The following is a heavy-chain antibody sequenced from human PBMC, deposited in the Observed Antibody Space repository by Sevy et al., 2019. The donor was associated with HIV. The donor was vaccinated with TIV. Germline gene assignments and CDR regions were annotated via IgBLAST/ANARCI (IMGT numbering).Heavy chain of an antibody. V-gene: IGHV3-21*06. Sequence: GVSLRLSCAASGFTFINYNMNWVRQAPGKGLEWVASVSGSSNYIYYAESLKGRFIISRDNAKDTLYLQMNSLRADDSAVYYCARGPPDGSYDYFDYWGQGTLVTVSS. J-gene: IGHJ4*02. CDR3: ARGPPDGSYDYFDY. D-gene: IGHD1-26*01. CDR1: GFTFINYN. CDR2: VSGSSNYI.